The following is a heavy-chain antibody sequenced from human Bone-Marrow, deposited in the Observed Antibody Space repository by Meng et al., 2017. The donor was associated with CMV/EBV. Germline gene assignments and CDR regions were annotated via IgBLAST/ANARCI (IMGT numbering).Heavy chain of an antibody. CDR3: TRVGLAMDV. Sequence: GGSLRLSCAASGFTFDDYAMHWVRQAPGKGLEWVSGISWNSGSIAYRDSVKGRFTISRDNAKNSLYLQMNSLRDEDTALYYCTRVGLAMDVWGQGTLVTVSS. D-gene: IGHD5-18*01. V-gene: IGHV3-9*01. CDR1: GFTFDDYA. J-gene: IGHJ4*01. CDR2: ISWNSGSI.